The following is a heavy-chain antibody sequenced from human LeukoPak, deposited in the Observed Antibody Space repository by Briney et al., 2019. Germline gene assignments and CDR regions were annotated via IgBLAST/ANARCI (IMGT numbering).Heavy chain of an antibody. J-gene: IGHJ4*02. CDR3: AKVLGYFDIP. V-gene: IGHV3-23*01. CDR2: ISGSGGST. D-gene: IGHD3-9*01. Sequence: GGSLRLSCAASGFTFSSYAMSWVCQAPGKGLEWVSAISGSGGSTYYADSVKGRFTISRDNSKDTLYLQMNSLRAEDTAVYYCAKVLGYFDIPWGQGTLVTVSS. CDR1: GFTFSSYA.